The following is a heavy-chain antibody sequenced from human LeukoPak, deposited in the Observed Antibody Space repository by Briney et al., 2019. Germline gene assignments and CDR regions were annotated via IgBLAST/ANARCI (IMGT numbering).Heavy chain of an antibody. Sequence: GGSLRLSCAVSGITLSNYGMSWVRPAPGKGLEWVAGISDSGGSTNYADSVKGRFTISRDNPKNTLYLQMNSLRAEDTAVYFCAKRGIVIRAVIIVGFHKEAYYFDYWGQGALVNVSS. V-gene: IGHV3-23*01. CDR3: AKRGIVIRAVIIVGFHKEAYYFDY. CDR1: GITLSNYG. CDR2: ISDSGGST. J-gene: IGHJ4*02. D-gene: IGHD3-10*01.